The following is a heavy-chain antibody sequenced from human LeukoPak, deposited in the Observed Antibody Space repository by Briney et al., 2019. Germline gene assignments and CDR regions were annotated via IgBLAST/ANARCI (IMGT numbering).Heavy chain of an antibody. J-gene: IGHJ3*02. CDR1: GFTFSSYG. CDR3: AKDHNHLYTTSPSDAFDI. V-gene: IGHV3-30*02. CDR2: IRYDGSNK. Sequence: HPGGSLRLSCAASGFTFSSYGMHWVRQAPGKGLEWVAFIRYDGSNKYYADSVKGRFTISRDNSKKTLYLQMNSLRAEDTAVYYCAKDHNHLYTTSPSDAFDIWGQGTMVTVSS. D-gene: IGHD6-6*01.